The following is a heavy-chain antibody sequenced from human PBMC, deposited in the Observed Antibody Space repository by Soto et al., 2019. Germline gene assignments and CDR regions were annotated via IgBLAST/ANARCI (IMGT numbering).Heavy chain of an antibody. J-gene: IGHJ2*01. D-gene: IGHD6-13*01. V-gene: IGHV3-30-3*01. CDR2: ISYDGSNK. CDR1: GFTFSSYA. CDR3: ARDSKLGVNWYFDL. Sequence: QVQLVESGGGVVQPGRSLRLSCAASGFTFSSYAMHWVRQAPGKGLEWVAVISYDGSNKYYADSVKGRFTISRDNSKNTPDLQMNSLRAEDTAVYYCARDSKLGVNWYFDLWGRGTLVTVSS.